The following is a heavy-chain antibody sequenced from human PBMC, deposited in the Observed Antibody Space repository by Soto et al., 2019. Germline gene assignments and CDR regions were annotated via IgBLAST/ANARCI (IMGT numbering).Heavy chain of an antibody. D-gene: IGHD2-21*01. Sequence: SETLSLTCIVSGDSILRGAHYWSWIRRPPGKGLEWIGYIYSTGRTYYRPSLTSRLSISVDTSKNQFSLNLTSVSVADTAVYYCARGGGEYDYWGQG. CDR1: GDSILRGAHY. V-gene: IGHV4-30-4*08. J-gene: IGHJ4*02. CDR3: ARGGGEYDY. CDR2: IYSTGRT.